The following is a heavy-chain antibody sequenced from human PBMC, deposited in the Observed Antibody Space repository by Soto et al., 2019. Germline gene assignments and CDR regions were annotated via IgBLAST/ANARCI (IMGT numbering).Heavy chain of an antibody. V-gene: IGHV4-30-2*01. CDR3: ARDLEDCSSTSCYERKYNWFDP. Sequence: PSETQSLTCAVSGGSISSVGDSWSWVRQPPGKGLEWIGYIYHSGSTYYNPSLKSRVTMTTDTSTSTAYMELRSLRSDDTAVYYCARDLEDCSSTSCYERKYNWFDPWGQGILVTVSS. D-gene: IGHD2-2*01. CDR1: GGSISSVGDS. J-gene: IGHJ5*02. CDR2: IYHSGST.